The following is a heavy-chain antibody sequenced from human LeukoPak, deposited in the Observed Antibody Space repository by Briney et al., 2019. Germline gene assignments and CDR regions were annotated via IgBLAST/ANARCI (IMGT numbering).Heavy chain of an antibody. CDR3: ARSRAFNSGAFDP. D-gene: IGHD1-26*01. J-gene: IGHJ5*02. V-gene: IGHV4-61*01. Sequence: SETLSLTRTVSGASVSSASYWSWIRQPPGKGVEWIAHIYNGVNTNYNPSLKSRVTISVDTSKNQFSLRLNSVTAADTAVYYCARSRAFNSGAFDPWGQGSLVTVSS. CDR1: GASVSSASY. CDR2: IYNGVNT.